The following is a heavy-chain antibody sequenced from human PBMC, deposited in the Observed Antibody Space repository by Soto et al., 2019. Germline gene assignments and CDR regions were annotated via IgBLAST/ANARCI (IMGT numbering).Heavy chain of an antibody. Sequence: EVQLLESGGGLVQPGGSLRLSCAASGFTFSSYAMTWVRQAPGRGLEWVSAISGSGESPYSADSVKGRFTISRDNSKNTQYLQMNSLRAEDTAVYYCAKRTVGWYFDLWGRGTLVTVSS. CDR1: GFTFSSYA. V-gene: IGHV3-23*01. CDR2: ISGSGESP. D-gene: IGHD4-17*01. J-gene: IGHJ2*01. CDR3: AKRTVGWYFDL.